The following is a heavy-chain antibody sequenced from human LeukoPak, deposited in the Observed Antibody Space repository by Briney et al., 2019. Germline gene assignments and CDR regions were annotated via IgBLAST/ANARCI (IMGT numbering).Heavy chain of an antibody. Sequence: ASVKVSCKVSGYNLTELSMHWVRQAPGKGLEWMGGFDPGDGAIVYAQRFQGRVTMTEDTSTDTVYMELSSLKSEDTAVYYCAAGGFYDLLPYWGQGTLVTVSS. V-gene: IGHV1-24*01. D-gene: IGHD3-9*01. CDR2: FDPGDGAI. CDR3: AAGGFYDLLPY. CDR1: GYNLTELS. J-gene: IGHJ4*02.